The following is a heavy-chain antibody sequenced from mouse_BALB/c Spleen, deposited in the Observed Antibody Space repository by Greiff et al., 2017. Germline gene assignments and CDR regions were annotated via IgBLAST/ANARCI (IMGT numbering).Heavy chain of an antibody. D-gene: IGHD2-14*01. V-gene: IGHV1S56*01. J-gene: IGHJ4*01. CDR3: AREGGYDKDYYAMDY. CDR2: IYPGDGST. CDR1: GYTFTSYY. Sequence: VKLQQSGPELVKPGASVKMSCKASGYTFTSYYIHWVKQRPGQGLEWIGWIYPGDGSTKYNEKFKGKTTLTADKSSSTAYMLLSSLTSEDSAIYFCAREGGYDKDYYAMDYWGQGTSVTVSS.